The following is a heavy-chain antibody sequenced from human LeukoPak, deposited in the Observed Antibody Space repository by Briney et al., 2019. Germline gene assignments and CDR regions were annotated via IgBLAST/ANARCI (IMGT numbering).Heavy chain of an antibody. CDR2: IYYSGST. D-gene: IGHD3-10*01. V-gene: IGHV4-59*08. CDR1: GGSISSYY. J-gene: IGHJ4*02. Sequence: SETLSLTCTVSGGSISSYYWSWIRQPPGKGLEWIGYIYYSGSTNYNPSLKSRVTISVDTSKNQFSLKLSSVTAADTAVYYCARLWFRELLYYFDYWGQGTLVTVSS. CDR3: ARLWFRELLYYFDY.